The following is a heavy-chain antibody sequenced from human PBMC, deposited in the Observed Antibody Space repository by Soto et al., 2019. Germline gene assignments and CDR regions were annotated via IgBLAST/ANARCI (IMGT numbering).Heavy chain of an antibody. J-gene: IGHJ1*01. CDR1: GFTFSSYG. CDR3: ARDLVFGGVIVDSSHLFQH. D-gene: IGHD3-16*02. V-gene: IGHV3-33*01. CDR2: IWYDGSNK. Sequence: QVQLVESGGGVVQPGRSLRLSCAASGFTFSSYGMHWVRQAPGKGLEWVAVIWYDGSNKYYADSVKGRFTISRDNSKNTLYLQMNSLRAEDTAVYYCARDLVFGGVIVDSSHLFQHWGQGTMVTVT.